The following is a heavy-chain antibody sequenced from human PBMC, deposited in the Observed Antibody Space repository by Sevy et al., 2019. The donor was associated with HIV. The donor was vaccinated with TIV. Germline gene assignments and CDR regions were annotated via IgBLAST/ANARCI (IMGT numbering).Heavy chain of an antibody. D-gene: IGHD3-10*01. CDR1: GFTFSNYA. CDR2: ISVSGDFT. J-gene: IGHJ4*02. Sequence: GGSLRLSCADSGFTFSNYAMAWVCQAPGKGLEWVSAISVSGDFTYYAHSVRGRFTVSRDKSKNTLFLQMNSLRAEDTAVYYCAIKITMIRGDQGPFDYWGQGTLVTVSS. CDR3: AIKITMIRGDQGPFDY. V-gene: IGHV3-23*01.